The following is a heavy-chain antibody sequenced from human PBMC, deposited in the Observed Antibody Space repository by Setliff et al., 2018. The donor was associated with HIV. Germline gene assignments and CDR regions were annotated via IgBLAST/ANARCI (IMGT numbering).Heavy chain of an antibody. J-gene: IGHJ4*02. CDR3: AKDSRSGWSSQPPSQFDY. CDR1: GFTVSRNS. Sequence: GGSLRLSCAASGFTVSRNSVSWVRQAPGKGLGWVSAITGSAGSTYYADSVKGRFTISRDNSKNTLYLQMNSLRAEDTAVYYCAKDSRSGWSSQPPSQFDYWGQGTLVTVPS. D-gene: IGHD6-19*01. V-gene: IGHV3-23*01. CDR2: ITGSAGST.